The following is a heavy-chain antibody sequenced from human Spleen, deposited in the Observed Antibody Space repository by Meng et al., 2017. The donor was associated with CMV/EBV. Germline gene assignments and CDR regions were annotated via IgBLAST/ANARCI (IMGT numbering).Heavy chain of an antibody. V-gene: IGHV3-21*03. CDR3: ARGAAAAGPYYFDY. D-gene: IGHD6-13*01. CDR1: GFTFSSYS. Sequence: SGFTFSSYSMNWVRQAPGKGLEWVSSISTSNDYIYYADSLKGRFAISRDDAKNSLYLQMNSLRAEDTALYYCARGAAAAGPYYFDYWGQGTLVTVSS. J-gene: IGHJ4*02. CDR2: ISTSNDYI.